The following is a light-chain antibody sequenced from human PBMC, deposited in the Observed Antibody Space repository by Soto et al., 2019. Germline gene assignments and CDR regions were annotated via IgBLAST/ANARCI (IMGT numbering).Light chain of an antibody. V-gene: IGKV1-39*01. J-gene: IGKJ1*01. CDR1: QSISSS. Sequence: DIQMTQSPSSLSASVGDRVAITCRASQSISSSLNWYQHKPGKAPKLLIYAASSLQSGVPSRFSGSGSGTDFTLTISSLQPEDFATYYCQQSYSTPRTFGQGTKVDIK. CDR3: QQSYSTPRT. CDR2: AAS.